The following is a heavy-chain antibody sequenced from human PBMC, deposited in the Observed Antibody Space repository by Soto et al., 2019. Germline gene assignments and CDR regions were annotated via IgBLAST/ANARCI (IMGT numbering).Heavy chain of an antibody. CDR1: GFTFSSYA. CDR3: AKATYYPQSAFDI. Sequence: EVQLLESGGGLVQPGGSLRLSCAASGFTFSSYAMSWVRQAPGKGLEWVSAISGSGGSTYYADSVKGRFTISRDNSKNTLDLQMNSLRAEDTAVYYCAKATYYPQSAFDIWGQGTMVTVSS. D-gene: IGHD2-8*01. J-gene: IGHJ3*02. CDR2: ISGSGGST. V-gene: IGHV3-23*01.